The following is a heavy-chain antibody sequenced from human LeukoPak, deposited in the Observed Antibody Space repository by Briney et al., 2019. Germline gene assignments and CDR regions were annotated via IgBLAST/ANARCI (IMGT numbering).Heavy chain of an antibody. D-gene: IGHD1-1*01. CDR2: INPNSGGT. J-gene: IGHJ5*02. V-gene: IGHV1-2*02. Sequence: ASVKVSCKASGYTFTGYYMHWVRQAPGQGLEWMGWINPNSGGTNYAQKFQGRVTMTRDTSISTAYMELSRLRSDDTAVYYCARGVSGTEGDWFDPWGQGTLVTVSS. CDR1: GYTFTGYY. CDR3: ARGVSGTEGDWFDP.